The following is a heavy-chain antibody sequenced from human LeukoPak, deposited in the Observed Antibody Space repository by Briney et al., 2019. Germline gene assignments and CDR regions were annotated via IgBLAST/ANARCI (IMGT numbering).Heavy chain of an antibody. D-gene: IGHD1-7*01. V-gene: IGHV1-58*01. CDR3: AAFGNNWNYDYEYYFDY. J-gene: IGHJ4*02. Sequence: GASVKVSCKASGFTFTSSAVQWVRQARGQRLEWIGWIVVGSGNTNYAQKFQERVTITRDMSTSTAYMELSSLRSEDTAVYYCAAFGNNWNYDYEYYFDYWGQGTLVTVSS. CDR1: GFTFTSSA. CDR2: IVVGSGNT.